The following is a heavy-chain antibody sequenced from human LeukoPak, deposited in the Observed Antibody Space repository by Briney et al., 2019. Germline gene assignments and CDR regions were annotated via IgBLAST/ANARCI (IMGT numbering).Heavy chain of an antibody. J-gene: IGHJ4*02. V-gene: IGHV1-18*01. D-gene: IGHD6-13*01. CDR2: ISVYNGNT. CDR1: GYTFTSYG. Sequence: ASVKVSCKASGYTFTSYGISWVRQAPGQGLKWMGWISVYNGNTNYAQKLQGRVTMTTDTSTSTAYMELRSLTSDDTAVYYCARAIAAGGTVHWGQGTLVTVSS. CDR3: ARAIAAGGTVH.